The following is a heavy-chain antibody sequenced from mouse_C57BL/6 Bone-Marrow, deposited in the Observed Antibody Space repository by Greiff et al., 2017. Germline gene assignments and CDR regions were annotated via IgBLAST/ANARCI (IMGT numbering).Heavy chain of an antibody. Sequence: EVQRVESEGGLVQPGSSMKLSCTASGFTFSDYYMAWVRQVPEKGLEWVANINYDGSSTYYLDSLKSRFIISRDNAENILYLQMSSLKSEDTATYYCARSGYYDYYAMDYWGQGTSVTVSS. CDR3: ARSGYYDYYAMDY. CDR1: GFTFSDYY. D-gene: IGHD2-3*01. J-gene: IGHJ4*01. V-gene: IGHV5-16*01. CDR2: INYDGSST.